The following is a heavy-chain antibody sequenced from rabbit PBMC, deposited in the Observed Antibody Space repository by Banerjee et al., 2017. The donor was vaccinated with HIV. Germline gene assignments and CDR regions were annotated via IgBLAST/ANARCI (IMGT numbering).Heavy chain of an antibody. CDR1: GFSFSSGYW. Sequence: QSLGESGGDLVKPGASLTPTCTASGFSFSSGYWICWFRQAPGKGLEWIACFDVRNTGDTYYASWAKGRFNISETSSTTVTLQMTSLTAADTASYICARDGWGVTGFNLWGQGTLVTVS. J-gene: IGHJ4*01. CDR2: FDVRNTGDT. D-gene: IGHD4-1*01. CDR3: ARDGWGVTGFNL. V-gene: IGHV1S40*01.